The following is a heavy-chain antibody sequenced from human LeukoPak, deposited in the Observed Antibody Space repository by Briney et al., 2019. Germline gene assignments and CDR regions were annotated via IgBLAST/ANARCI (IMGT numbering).Heavy chain of an antibody. J-gene: IGHJ5*02. CDR2: INYSGMS. V-gene: IGHV4-34*01. CDR3: AIRLATSRLATATTWFDP. Sequence: SETLSLTCAVYGESFDGFYWNWIRQSPGKGLEWIGEINYSGMSDYNPALKSRVAISADSSKRQFSLDLTSVTAADTAVYYCAIRLATSRLATATTWFDPWGQGTLVSVSP. D-gene: IGHD3-9*01. CDR1: GESFDGFY.